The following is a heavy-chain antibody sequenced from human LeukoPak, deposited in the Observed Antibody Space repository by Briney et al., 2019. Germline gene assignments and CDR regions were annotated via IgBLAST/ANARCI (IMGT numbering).Heavy chain of an antibody. V-gene: IGHV3-66*02. J-gene: IGHJ5*02. CDR3: ARLSGYYQNWFDP. CDR1: GFTVSSNY. CDR2: IYSGGST. D-gene: IGHD3-22*01. Sequence: GGSLRLSCAASGFTVSSNYMSWVRQAPGKGLEWVSVIYSGGSTYYADSVKGRFTISRDNSKNTLYLQMNSLRAEDTAVYYCARLSGYYQNWFDPWGQGTLSPSPQ.